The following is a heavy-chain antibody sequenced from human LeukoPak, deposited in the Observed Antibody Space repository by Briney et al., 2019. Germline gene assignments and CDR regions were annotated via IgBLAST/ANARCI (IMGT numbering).Heavy chain of an antibody. V-gene: IGHV3-66*02. J-gene: IGHJ4*02. CDR1: GFTVSSNY. CDR3: ARDIPYDFWSGYYTH. Sequence: PGGSLRLYCAASGFTVSSNYMSWVRQAPGKGLEWVSAIYSGGSTYYADSVKGRFTISRDNSKNTLYLQMNSLRAEDTAVYYCARDIPYDFWSGYYTHWGQGTLVTVSS. CDR2: IYSGGST. D-gene: IGHD3-3*01.